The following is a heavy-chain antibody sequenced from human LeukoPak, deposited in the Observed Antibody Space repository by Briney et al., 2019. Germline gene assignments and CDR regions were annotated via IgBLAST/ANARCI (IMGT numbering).Heavy chain of an antibody. CDR3: AKDPRYSGSYLFDY. CDR2: IRYDGSNK. CDR1: GFTFSSYG. Sequence: GGSLRLSCAASGFTFSSYGMHWVRQAPGKGLEWVAFIRYDGSNKYYAASVKGRFTISRDNSKNTLNLQMNSLRAEDTAVYYCAKDPRYSGSYLFDYWGQGTLVTVSS. J-gene: IGHJ4*02. D-gene: IGHD1-26*01. V-gene: IGHV3-30*02.